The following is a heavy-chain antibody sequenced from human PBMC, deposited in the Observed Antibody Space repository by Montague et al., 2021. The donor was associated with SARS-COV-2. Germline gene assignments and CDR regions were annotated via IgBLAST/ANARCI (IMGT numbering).Heavy chain of an antibody. Sequence: SLRLSCAVSGFTVSNYYMSWVRQAPGKGLEWVSVIYIGGITYYSDSVNGRFVISRDNSKNMLSLQMNSLRAEDTALYYCAREPAVGGEYYFDHWGQGTLVTVSS. CDR3: AREPAVGGEYYFDH. CDR1: GFTVSNYY. J-gene: IGHJ4*02. D-gene: IGHD6-19*01. CDR2: IYIGGIT. V-gene: IGHV3-66*01.